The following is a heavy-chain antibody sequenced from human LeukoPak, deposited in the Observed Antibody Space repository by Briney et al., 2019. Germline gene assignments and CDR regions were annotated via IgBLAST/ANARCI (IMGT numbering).Heavy chain of an antibody. CDR2: IKQDGSEK. CDR1: GFTFSSYC. CDR3: ARVPITGTIG. Sequence: PGGSLRLSCAASGFTFSSYCMSWVRQAPGKGLEWVANIKQDGSEKYYVDSVKGRFTISRDNAKNSLYLQMNSLRAEDTAVYYCARVPITGTIGWGQGTLVTVSS. J-gene: IGHJ4*02. D-gene: IGHD1-7*01. V-gene: IGHV3-7*01.